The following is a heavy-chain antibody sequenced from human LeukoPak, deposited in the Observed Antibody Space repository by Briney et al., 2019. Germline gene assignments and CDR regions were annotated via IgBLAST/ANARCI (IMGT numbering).Heavy chain of an antibody. D-gene: IGHD3-16*01. V-gene: IGHV3-21*01. CDR3: ARDHSLGSHFDY. J-gene: IGHJ4*02. CDR2: ISSSSSYI. CDR1: GFTFSSYS. Sequence: PGGSLRLSCAASGFTFSSYSMNWVRQAPGKGLEWVSSISSSSSYIYYADSVKGRFTISRDNAKNSLYLQMNRLSAEDTAVDYGARDHSLGSHFDYWGQGTLVTVSS.